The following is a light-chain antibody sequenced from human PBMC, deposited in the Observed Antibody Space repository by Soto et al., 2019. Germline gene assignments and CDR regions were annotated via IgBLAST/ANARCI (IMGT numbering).Light chain of an antibody. CDR3: QQYNDFPPWT. V-gene: IGKV1-5*03. CDR2: MAS. J-gene: IGKJ1*01. Sequence: DIPMTQSPSTLSASVGDRVTITCRASQSISTWLAWYQQKPGKAPKLLISMASTLESGVPSRFSGFGSGTEFTLTITSLQPEDFATYYCQQYNDFPPWTFGQGTKVEAK. CDR1: QSISTW.